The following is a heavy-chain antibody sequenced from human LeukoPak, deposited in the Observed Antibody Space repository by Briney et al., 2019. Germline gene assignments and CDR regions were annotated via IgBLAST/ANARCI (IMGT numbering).Heavy chain of an antibody. CDR3: AKDASSGWPNWFDP. D-gene: IGHD6-19*01. J-gene: IGHJ5*02. CDR2: MSSSDDGR. CDR1: GFSFSSYA. Sequence: GGSLRLSCATSGFSFSSYAMSWVRQAPGKGLEWVSAMSSSDDGRYYAASVRGRFTISRDTSRSTLYLQMNSLRAEDAAVYYCAKDASSGWPNWFDPWGQGTLVTVSS. V-gene: IGHV3-23*01.